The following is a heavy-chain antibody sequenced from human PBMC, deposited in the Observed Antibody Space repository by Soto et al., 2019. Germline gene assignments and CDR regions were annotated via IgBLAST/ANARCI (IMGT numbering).Heavy chain of an antibody. J-gene: IGHJ6*02. V-gene: IGHV1-18*01. CDR1: GYIFVNYG. D-gene: IGHD3-16*01. Sequence: QVQLVQSGDEVKKPGASVKVSCKASGYIFVNYGIAWVRQAPGQGLEWMGWISPYTGNTHSATKIQGRLPMTTDTSTSTAYMDMGSLTSEDTAVYYCVMVDNYVTPTPQDVWGQGTTVTVSS. CDR2: ISPYTGNT. CDR3: VMVDNYVTPTPQDV.